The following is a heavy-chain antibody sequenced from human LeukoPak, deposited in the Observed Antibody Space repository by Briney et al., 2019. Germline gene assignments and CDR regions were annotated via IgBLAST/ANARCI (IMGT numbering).Heavy chain of an antibody. J-gene: IGHJ3*02. Sequence: SETLSLTCTVSGGSISSGSYYWSWIRQPAGKGLEWIGYIYYSGSTNYNPSLKSRVTISVDTSKNQFSLKLSSVTAADTAVYYCARALKPFYYDFWSGAFDIWGQGTMVTVSS. D-gene: IGHD3-3*01. CDR1: GGSISSGSYY. CDR2: IYYSGST. CDR3: ARALKPFYYDFWSGAFDI. V-gene: IGHV4-61*10.